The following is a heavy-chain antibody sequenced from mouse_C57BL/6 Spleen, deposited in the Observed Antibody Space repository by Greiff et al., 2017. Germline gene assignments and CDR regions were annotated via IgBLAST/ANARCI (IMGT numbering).Heavy chain of an antibody. V-gene: IGHV1-9*01. CDR3: ARYHNYYGSSYDWYFDV. D-gene: IGHD1-1*01. J-gene: IGHJ1*03. Sequence: VHLVESGAELMKPGASVKLSCKATGYTFTGYWIEWVKQRPGHGLEWIGEILPGSGSTNYNEKFKGKATFTADTSSNTAYMQLSSLTTEDSAIYYCARYHNYYGSSYDWYFDVWGTGTTVTVSS. CDR1: GYTFTGYW. CDR2: ILPGSGST.